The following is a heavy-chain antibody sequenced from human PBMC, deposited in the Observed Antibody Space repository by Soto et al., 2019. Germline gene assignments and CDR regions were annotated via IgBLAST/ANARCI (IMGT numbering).Heavy chain of an antibody. V-gene: IGHV3-7*03. CDR2: IKEDGSGK. J-gene: IGHJ4*02. D-gene: IGHD3-16*01. CDR1: GFTFSSYW. Sequence: PGGSLRLSCTASGFTFSSYWMSWVRQAPGKGLGWVANIKEDGSGKYYVDSVKGRFSISRDNARNSLYLQMNSLRVEDTAEYYCVRVGRLGGYWGQGALVTVSS. CDR3: VRVGRLGGY.